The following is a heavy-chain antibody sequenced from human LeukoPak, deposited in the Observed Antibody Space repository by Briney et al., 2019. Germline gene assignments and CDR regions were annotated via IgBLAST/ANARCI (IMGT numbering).Heavy chain of an antibody. V-gene: IGHV3-30*02. Sequence: GGSLRLSCAASGFTFSSYGMHWVRQAPGKGLEWVAFIRYDGSNKYYADSVKGRFTISRVNSKNTLNLQMNSLRAEDTAVYYCAKDPTHYRVWDYYETIGLSYWGQGTLVTVSS. D-gene: IGHD3-22*01. J-gene: IGHJ4*02. CDR3: AKDPTHYRVWDYYETIGLSY. CDR1: GFTFSSYG. CDR2: IRYDGSNK.